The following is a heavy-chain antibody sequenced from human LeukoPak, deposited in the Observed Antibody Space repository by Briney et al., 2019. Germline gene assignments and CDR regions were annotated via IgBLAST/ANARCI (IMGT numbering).Heavy chain of an antibody. J-gene: IGHJ5*02. CDR3: ARVRCGGDCSDNWFDP. Sequence: SETLSLTCTVSGGSISSYYWSWIRQHPGKGLEWIGYIYYSGSTYYNPSLKSRVTISVGTSKNQFSLKLSSVTAADTAVYYCARVRCGGDCSDNWFDPWGQGTLVTVSS. D-gene: IGHD2-21*02. V-gene: IGHV4-59*06. CDR1: GGSISSYY. CDR2: IYYSGST.